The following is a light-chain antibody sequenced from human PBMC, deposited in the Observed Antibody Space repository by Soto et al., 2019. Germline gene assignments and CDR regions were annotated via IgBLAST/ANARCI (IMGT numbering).Light chain of an antibody. CDR2: AAS. V-gene: IGKV1-39*01. J-gene: IGKJ3*01. Sequence: DIQMTQSPSSLSASVGDRVTITCRASQSIGFFLNWYHQKPGKAPKLLIYAASSLQSVVPSRFSGSVSGTDFTLTITSLQPEDFGTYDCQQSYGNPGFAPGTKVDIK. CDR3: QQSYGNPG. CDR1: QSIGFF.